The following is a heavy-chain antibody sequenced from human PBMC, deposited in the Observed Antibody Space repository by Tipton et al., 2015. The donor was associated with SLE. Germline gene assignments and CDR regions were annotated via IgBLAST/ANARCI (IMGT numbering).Heavy chain of an antibody. D-gene: IGHD3-3*01. CDR2: IKEDGSEK. CDR3: AKGAYDFWSGYYTGDWYFDL. CDR1: GFTFSSSW. V-gene: IGHV3-7*01. J-gene: IGHJ2*01. Sequence: SLRLSCAASGFTFSSSWMNWVRLAPGKGLEWVANIKEDGSEKHYVDSVKDRLTISRDNAKNSLYLQMNSLRAEDTAVYYCAKGAYDFWSGYYTGDWYFDLWGRGTLVTVSS.